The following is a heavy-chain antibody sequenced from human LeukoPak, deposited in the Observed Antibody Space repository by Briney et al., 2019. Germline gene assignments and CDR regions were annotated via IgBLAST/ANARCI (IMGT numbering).Heavy chain of an antibody. J-gene: IGHJ4*02. CDR1: GYTFTGYY. V-gene: IGHV1-2*02. CDR3: ARERDYYDSSGYYGY. Sequence: EASVKVSCKASGYTFTGYYMHWVRQAPGQGLEWMGWINPNSGGTNYAQKFQGRVTMTRDTSISTAYMELSRLRSDDTAVYYCARERDYYDSSGYYGYWGQGTLVTVSS. CDR2: INPNSGGT. D-gene: IGHD3-22*01.